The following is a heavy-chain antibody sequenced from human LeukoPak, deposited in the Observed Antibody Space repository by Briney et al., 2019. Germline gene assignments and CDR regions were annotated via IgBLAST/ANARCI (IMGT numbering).Heavy chain of an antibody. V-gene: IGHV4-34*01. CDR1: GGSFSGYY. D-gene: IGHD2-15*01. J-gene: IGHJ4*02. CDR2: INHSGST. Sequence: SETLSLTCAVYGGSFSGYYWSWIRQPPGKGLEWIGEINHSGSTNYNPSLKSRVTISVDTSKNQFSLKLNSVTAADTAVYYCARHLVVVAATLFDYWGQGTLVTVSS. CDR3: ARHLVVVAATLFDY.